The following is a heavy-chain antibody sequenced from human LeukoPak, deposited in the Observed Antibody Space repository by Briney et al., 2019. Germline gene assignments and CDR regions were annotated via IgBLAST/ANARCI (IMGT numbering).Heavy chain of an antibody. V-gene: IGHV3-30*18. Sequence: GGSLRLSCAASGFTFSSYGMHWVRQAPGKGLEWVAVISYDGSNKYYADSVKGRFTISRDNSKNTLYLQMNSLRAEDTAVYYCAKDNSSGLDYWGQGTLVTVSS. J-gene: IGHJ4*02. CDR3: AKDNSSGLDY. D-gene: IGHD3-22*01. CDR1: GFTFSSYG. CDR2: ISYDGSNK.